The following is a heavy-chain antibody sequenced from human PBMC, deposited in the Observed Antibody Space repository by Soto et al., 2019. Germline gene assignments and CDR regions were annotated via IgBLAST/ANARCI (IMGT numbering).Heavy chain of an antibody. D-gene: IGHD2-15*01. CDR2: ISSSGYI. Sequence: GSLRLSREASEFNFNSYTINWVRQAPGKRLEWLSSISSSGYIFSTDSVRGRFTISRDNAKNSVYLQIDRLRAEDTAVYFCARDCSGGSCYPGMDVWGQGTTVTVSS. V-gene: IGHV3-21*01. CDR1: EFNFNSYT. J-gene: IGHJ6*02. CDR3: ARDCSGGSCYPGMDV.